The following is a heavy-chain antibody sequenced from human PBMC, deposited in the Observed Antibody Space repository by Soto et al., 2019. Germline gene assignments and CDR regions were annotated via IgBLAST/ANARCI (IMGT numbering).Heavy chain of an antibody. J-gene: IGHJ4*02. CDR1: GGSISSGGYY. CDR2: IYYSGST. D-gene: IGHD6-13*01. Sequence: SETLSLTCTVSGGSISSGGYYWSWIRQHPGKGLEWIGYIYYSGSTYYNPSLKSRVTISVDTSKNQFSLKLSSVTAADTAVYYCAREYGPPGSSFDYWGQGTLVTVSS. CDR3: AREYGPPGSSFDY. V-gene: IGHV4-31*03.